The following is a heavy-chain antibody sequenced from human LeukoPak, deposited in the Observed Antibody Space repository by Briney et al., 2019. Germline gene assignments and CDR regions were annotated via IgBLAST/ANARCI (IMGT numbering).Heavy chain of an antibody. V-gene: IGHV3-7*03. CDR1: GLTFSSSW. CDR3: ARDPCHGALDY. Sequence: GGSLRLSCAVSGLTFSSSWMDWVRQAPGKGLEWVASINPDGNKKYSADSVRGRFSISKDNAKNSLYLQMNSLRAEDTAVYYCARDPCHGALDYWGQGALVTVSS. CDR2: INPDGNKK. D-gene: IGHD2-2*01. J-gene: IGHJ4*02.